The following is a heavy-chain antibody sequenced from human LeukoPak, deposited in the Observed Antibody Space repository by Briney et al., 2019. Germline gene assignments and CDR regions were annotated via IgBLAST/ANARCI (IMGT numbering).Heavy chain of an antibody. D-gene: IGHD3-3*01. V-gene: IGHV1-2*02. CDR1: GYTFTGYY. CDR3: ARDPRPTIFGVVIPWFDP. Sequence: ASVKVSCKASGYTFTGYYMHWVRQAPGQGLEWMGWINPNSGGTNYAQKFQGRVTMTRDTPISTAYMELSRLRSDDTAVYYCARDPRPTIFGVVIPWFDPWGQGTLVTVSS. CDR2: INPNSGGT. J-gene: IGHJ5*02.